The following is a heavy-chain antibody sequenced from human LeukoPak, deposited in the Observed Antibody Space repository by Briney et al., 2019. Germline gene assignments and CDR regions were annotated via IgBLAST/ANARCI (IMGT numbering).Heavy chain of an antibody. Sequence: SETLSLTCAVSGASVGGNHWSWIRQSPEKGLEWIGNIFHDGVTDYNPSFKSRVTMLPDTSKNQFSLRLTSVTAADTAVYYCARFSTWLPFESWGQGTLVTVSS. CDR2: IFHDGVT. V-gene: IGHV4-59*02. CDR3: ARFSTWLPFES. D-gene: IGHD5-12*01. J-gene: IGHJ4*02. CDR1: GASVGGNH.